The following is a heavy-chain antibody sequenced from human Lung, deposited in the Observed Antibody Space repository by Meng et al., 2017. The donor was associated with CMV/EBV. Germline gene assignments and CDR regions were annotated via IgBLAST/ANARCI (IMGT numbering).Heavy chain of an antibody. CDR3: ASLLGYCSSTSCYEGNYYFDY. D-gene: IGHD2-2*01. CDR1: GYTFTGYY. V-gene: IGHV1-2*02. J-gene: IGHJ4*02. CDR2: INPNSGGT. Sequence: ASVKVSCKASGYTFTGYYMHWVRQAPGQGLEWMGWINPNSGGTNYAQKFQGRVTMTRDTSISTAYMELSRLRSDDTAVYYCASLLGYCSSTSCYEGNYYFDYWGQGXLVTVSS.